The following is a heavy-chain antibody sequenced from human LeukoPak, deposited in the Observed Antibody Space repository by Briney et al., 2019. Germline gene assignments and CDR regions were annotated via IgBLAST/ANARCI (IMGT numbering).Heavy chain of an antibody. CDR2: IKKDGSET. V-gene: IGHV3-7*04. J-gene: IGHJ4*02. Sequence: PGGSLRLSCAASGFTFGSYWMSWVRLTPGKGLEWVANIKKDGSETYYMDSVKGRFTISRDDAKNSLYLQMNSLRAEGTAVYYCAREGRGLRSPRFGESPRFDSWGQGTLVTVSS. CDR3: AREGRGLRSPRFGESPRFDS. CDR1: GFTFGSYW. D-gene: IGHD3-16*01.